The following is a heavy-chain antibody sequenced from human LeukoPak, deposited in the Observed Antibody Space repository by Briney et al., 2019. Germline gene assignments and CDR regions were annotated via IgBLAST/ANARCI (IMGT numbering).Heavy chain of an antibody. J-gene: IGHJ6*03. Sequence: PSKTLSLTCTVSGYSISTGYYWDWIRQPPGKGLEWIGTFYHGGSTYYNPSLKSRVTISVDTSKNQFSLKLSSVTAADTAVYYCARDSWDGYNLIRYYYYMDVWGKGTTVTVSS. CDR1: GYSISTGYY. V-gene: IGHV4-38-2*02. D-gene: IGHD5-24*01. CDR3: ARDSWDGYNLIRYYYYMDV. CDR2: FYHGGST.